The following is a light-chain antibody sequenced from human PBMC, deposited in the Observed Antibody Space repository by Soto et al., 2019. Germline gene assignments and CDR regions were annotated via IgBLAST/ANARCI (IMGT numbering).Light chain of an antibody. CDR3: CSYAGSYTWV. V-gene: IGLV2-11*01. Sequence: QSALTQPRSVSGSPGQSVTISCTGTSSDVGGYNFVSWYQQPPGKAPKLMIYDVSKRPSGVPDRFSGSKSGNTASLTISRLQAEDEDDYYCCSYAGSYTWVFGGGTKLTVL. CDR2: DVS. CDR1: SSDVGGYNF. J-gene: IGLJ2*01.